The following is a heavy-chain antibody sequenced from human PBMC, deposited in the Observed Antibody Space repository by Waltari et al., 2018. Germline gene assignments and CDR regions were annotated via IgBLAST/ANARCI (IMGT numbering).Heavy chain of an antibody. V-gene: IGHV3-9*01. CDR1: GFTFDDYA. Sequence: EVQLVESGGGLVQPGRSLRLSCAASGFTFDDYAMHWVRQAPGKGLEWVSGISWNSGTTGYADSVKGRFTVSIDNAKNSLYLQMNSLRAEDTALYYCAKDLSVAATGFDYWGQGTLVTVSS. D-gene: IGHD6-19*01. J-gene: IGHJ4*02. CDR2: ISWNSGTT. CDR3: AKDLSVAATGFDY.